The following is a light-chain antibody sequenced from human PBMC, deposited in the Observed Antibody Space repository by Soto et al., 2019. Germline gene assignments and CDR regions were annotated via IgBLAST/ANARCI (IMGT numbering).Light chain of an antibody. CDR2: DVS. CDR3: SSHTTSRTLV. Sequence: QSALTQPASVSGSPGQSITISCTGTSSDVGGSNFVSWYQQHTGKAPKLMIYDVSNRPSGVPNRFSGSKSGNTASLTIFGLLAEDEADYYCSSHTTSRTLVFGGGTKLTVL. V-gene: IGLV2-14*01. J-gene: IGLJ2*01. CDR1: SSDVGGSNF.